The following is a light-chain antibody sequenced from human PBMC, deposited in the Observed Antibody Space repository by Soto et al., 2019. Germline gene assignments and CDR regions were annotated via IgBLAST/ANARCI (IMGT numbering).Light chain of an antibody. CDR1: SDDVGGYNY. CDR3: SSYTSSSTLYV. V-gene: IGLV2-14*01. J-gene: IGLJ1*01. Sequence: QSALTQPASVSGSPRQSITISCTGTSDDVGGYNYVSWYQQHPGKAPKLMIYDVINRPSGVSSRFSGSKSGNTASLTISGLQAEDEADYYCSSYTSSSTLYVFGTGTKLTVL. CDR2: DVI.